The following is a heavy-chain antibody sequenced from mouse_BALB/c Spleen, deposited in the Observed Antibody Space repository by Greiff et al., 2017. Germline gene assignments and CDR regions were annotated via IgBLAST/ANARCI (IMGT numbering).Heavy chain of an antibody. V-gene: IGHV10S3*01. Sequence: EVQLVETGGGLVQPKGSLKLSCAASGFTFNTNAMNWVRQAPGKGLEWVARIRSKSNNYATYYADSVKDRFTISRDDSQSMLYLQMNNLKTEDTAMYYCVREDGYYGYFDVWGAGTTVTVSS. D-gene: IGHD2-3*01. CDR1: GFTFNTNA. CDR2: IRSKSNNYAT. CDR3: VREDGYYGYFDV. J-gene: IGHJ1*01.